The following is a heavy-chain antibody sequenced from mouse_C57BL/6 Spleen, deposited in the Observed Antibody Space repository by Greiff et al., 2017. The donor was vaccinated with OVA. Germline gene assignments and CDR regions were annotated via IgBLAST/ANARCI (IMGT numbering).Heavy chain of an antibody. CDR2: IYIGNGYT. CDR3: ARNSNYTFYWYFDV. CDR1: GYTFTSYG. Sequence: EVQVVESGAELVRPGSSVKMSCKTSGYTFTSYGINWVKQRPGQGLEWIGYIYIGNGYTEYNEKFKGKATLTSDTSSSTAYMQLSSLTSEDSAIYFCARNSNYTFYWYFDVWGTGTTVTVSS. J-gene: IGHJ1*03. D-gene: IGHD2-5*01. V-gene: IGHV1-58*01.